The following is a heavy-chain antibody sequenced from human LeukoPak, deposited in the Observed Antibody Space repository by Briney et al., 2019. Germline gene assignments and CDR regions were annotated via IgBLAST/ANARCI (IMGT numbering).Heavy chain of an antibody. Sequence: PGRSLRLSCAASGFTFSSYGMHWVRQAPGEGLEWVAVIWYDGSNKYYADSVKGRFTISRDNSKNTLYLQMNSLRAEDTAVNYCARDGYDSSGYYYDYWGQGTLVTVSS. V-gene: IGHV3-33*01. CDR2: IWYDGSNK. J-gene: IGHJ4*02. D-gene: IGHD3-22*01. CDR3: ARDGYDSSGYYYDY. CDR1: GFTFSSYG.